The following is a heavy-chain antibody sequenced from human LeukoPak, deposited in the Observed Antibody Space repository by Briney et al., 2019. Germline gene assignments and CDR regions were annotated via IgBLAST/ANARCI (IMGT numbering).Heavy chain of an antibody. CDR2: IYTSGST. V-gene: IGHV4-61*02. D-gene: IGHD6-13*01. CDR1: GGSISSGTYY. CDR3: AGGIAAAGTVSDY. J-gene: IGHJ4*02. Sequence: SETLSLTCTVSGGSISSGTYYWSWIRQPAGKGLEWIGRIYTSGSTNYNPSLKSRVTISLDTSKNQFSLKLSSVTAADTAVYYCAGGIAAAGTVSDYWGQGTLVTVSS.